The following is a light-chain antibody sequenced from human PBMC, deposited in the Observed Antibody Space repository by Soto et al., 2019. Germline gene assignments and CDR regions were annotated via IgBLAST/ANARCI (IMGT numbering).Light chain of an antibody. Sequence: QCVLTEPPSATGTPGQSVTISCTGTSSEVGCYNYVSWYQQHSGKAPQVIIYEVSKRPSGVPDSFSGSKSGSTDSLTVSGLQAEDEADYDCSSYAVTIIVGFGTGTKVTVL. J-gene: IGLJ1*01. V-gene: IGLV2-8*01. CDR3: SSYAVTIIVG. CDR1: SSEVGCYNY. CDR2: EVS.